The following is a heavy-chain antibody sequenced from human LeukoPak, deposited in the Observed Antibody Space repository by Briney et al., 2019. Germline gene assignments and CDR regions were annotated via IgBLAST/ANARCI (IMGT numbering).Heavy chain of an antibody. J-gene: IGHJ6*02. CDR1: GGSISSSSYY. Sequence: PSETLSLTCTVSGGSISSSSYYWGWIRQPPGKGLEWIGSVYYTGASYYNPSLKSRVTISVDKSKNQFSLKLSSVTAADTAVYYCARNYGDSYPGVDYYYYYGMDVWGQGTTVTVSS. CDR3: ARNYGDSYPGVDYYYYYGMDV. V-gene: IGHV4-39*07. D-gene: IGHD4-17*01. CDR2: VYYTGAS.